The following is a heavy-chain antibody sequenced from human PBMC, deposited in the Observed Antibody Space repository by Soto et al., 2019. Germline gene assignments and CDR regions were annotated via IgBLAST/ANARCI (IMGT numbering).Heavy chain of an antibody. CDR3: ARAYSSWYWDY. CDR2: IYYRVTT. CDR1: GDSIGRRGYY. Sequence: QVQLQESGPGLVKPSQTLSLTCTVSGDSIGRRGYYWSWIRQPPGKGLEWIGYIYYRVTTYYNSSLKSRVTISSDTSKNQFSLKLNSVTDADTAVYYCARAYSSWYWDYWGRGTLVTVSS. V-gene: IGHV4-31*03. D-gene: IGHD6-13*01. J-gene: IGHJ4*01.